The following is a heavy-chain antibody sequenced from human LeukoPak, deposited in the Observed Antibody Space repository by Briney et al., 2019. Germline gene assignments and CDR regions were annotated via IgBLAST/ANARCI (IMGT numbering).Heavy chain of an antibody. D-gene: IGHD2-2*02. J-gene: IGHJ3*02. CDR2: VSTIGST. Sequence: SQSLSLTRTVAGASVRGYYCSSVRQPAGSGREWLWRVSTIGSTNYKPSLKSRVTISVDMSKKQCSLKRSSVTPAYTAVYFFTNDSGYCSSPSCYSQAFDIWGQGTMVTVSS. V-gene: IGHV4-4*07. CDR3: TNDSGYCSSPSCYSQAFDI. CDR1: GASVRGYY.